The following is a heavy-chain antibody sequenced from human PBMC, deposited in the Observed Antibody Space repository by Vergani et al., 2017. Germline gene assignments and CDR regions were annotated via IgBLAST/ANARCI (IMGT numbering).Heavy chain of an antibody. Sequence: QVQLVESGGGVVQPGRSLRLSCAASGFTFSSYAMHWVRQAPGKGLEWVAGISYDGSNKYYADSVKGRFTISRDNSKNTLYLQMNSLRAEDTAVYYCARDLSIVVVPAAPRPSDYYYYGMDVWGQGTTVTVSS. D-gene: IGHD2-2*01. CDR2: ISYDGSNK. CDR1: GFTFSSYA. V-gene: IGHV3-30-3*01. CDR3: ARDLSIVVVPAAPRPSDYYYYGMDV. J-gene: IGHJ6*02.